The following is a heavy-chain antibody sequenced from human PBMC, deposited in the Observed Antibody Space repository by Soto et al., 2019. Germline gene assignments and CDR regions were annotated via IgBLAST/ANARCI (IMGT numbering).Heavy chain of an antibody. Sequence: SETLSLTCTVSGGSISSDSSSWAWIRQPPGKGLEWIGIIYYSGDTYYNPSLAGRLTMSVDTSNQFSLTLRSVTAADTALYYCARNQPQRYCSGGTCRPAYGMDVWGQGTTVTVSS. CDR2: IYYSGDT. V-gene: IGHV4-39*01. CDR3: ARNQPQRYCSGGTCRPAYGMDV. CDR1: GGSISSDSSS. J-gene: IGHJ6*02. D-gene: IGHD2-15*01.